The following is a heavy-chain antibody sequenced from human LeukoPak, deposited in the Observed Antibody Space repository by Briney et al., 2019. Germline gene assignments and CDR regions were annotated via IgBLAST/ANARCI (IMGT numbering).Heavy chain of an antibody. CDR2: ISGSGGST. J-gene: IGHJ4*02. CDR1: GFTLNNYA. Sequence: SGGSLRLSCAASGFTLNNYAMSWVRQAPGKGLEWVSAISGSGGSTYYADSVKGRFTISRDNSRNTLYLQMNSLRAEDTAVYYCAKVSPPFRYCTNGVCYSSWFDYWGQGTLVTVSS. CDR3: AKVSPPFRYCTNGVCYSSWFDY. D-gene: IGHD2-8*01. V-gene: IGHV3-23*01.